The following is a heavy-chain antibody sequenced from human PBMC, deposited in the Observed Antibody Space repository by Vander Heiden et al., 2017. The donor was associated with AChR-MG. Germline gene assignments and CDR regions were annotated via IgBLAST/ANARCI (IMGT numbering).Heavy chain of an antibody. V-gene: IGHV3-23*01. CDR1: GFTFSSSA. D-gene: IGHD3-3*01. CDR3: ANSESEINLRFLEWLGF. J-gene: IGHJ4*02. CDR2: MSGSGGST. Sequence: EVQLLESGGGLVQPGGSLRLSCAASGFTFSSSAMSWVRQAPGKGLEWVSAMSGSGGSTYYADSVKGRFTISRDNSKNTLYLQMNSLRAEDTAVYYCANSESEINLRFLEWLGFWGQGTLVTVSS.